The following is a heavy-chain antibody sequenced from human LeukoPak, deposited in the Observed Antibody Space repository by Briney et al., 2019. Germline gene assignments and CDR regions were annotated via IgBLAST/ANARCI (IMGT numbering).Heavy chain of an antibody. CDR1: GFTFSDHY. Sequence: GGSLRLSCAASGFTFSDHYMDWARQAPGKGLEWVGRTKNKANSYTTEYAASVKGRFTISRDESKNSLYLQMNSLKTEDTAVYYCARWDSGSCSDWGQGTLVTVSS. CDR2: TKNKANSYTT. V-gene: IGHV3-72*01. D-gene: IGHD1-26*01. J-gene: IGHJ4*02. CDR3: ARWDSGSCSD.